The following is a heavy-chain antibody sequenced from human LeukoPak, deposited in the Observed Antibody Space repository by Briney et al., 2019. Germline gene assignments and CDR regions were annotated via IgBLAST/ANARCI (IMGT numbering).Heavy chain of an antibody. J-gene: IGHJ4*02. D-gene: IGHD1-26*01. CDR2: IHHSGTT. CDR3: ARGRLGATY. CDR1: GGSVSRGSYY. Sequence: SETLSLTCTVSGGSVSRGSYYWSWTRQPPGKGLEWIGYIHHSGTTNYSPSLKSRVTISVDMSKNQFFLNLTSVTAADTAVYYCARGRLGATYWGQGTLVAVSS. V-gene: IGHV4-61*01.